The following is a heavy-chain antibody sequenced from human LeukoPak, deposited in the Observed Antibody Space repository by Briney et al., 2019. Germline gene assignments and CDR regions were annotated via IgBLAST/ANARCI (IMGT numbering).Heavy chain of an antibody. D-gene: IGHD2-2*01. CDR2: IIPIFGTA. J-gene: IGHJ5*02. CDR3: ARALEGGYCSSTSCYGPYNWFDP. Sequence: ASVKVSCKASGGTFSSYAISWVRQAPGQGLEWMGGIIPIFGTANYAQKFQGRVTITADESTSTAYMELSSLRSEDTAVYYCARALEGGYCSSTSCYGPYNWFDPWGQGTLVTVSS. CDR1: GGTFSSYA. V-gene: IGHV1-69*13.